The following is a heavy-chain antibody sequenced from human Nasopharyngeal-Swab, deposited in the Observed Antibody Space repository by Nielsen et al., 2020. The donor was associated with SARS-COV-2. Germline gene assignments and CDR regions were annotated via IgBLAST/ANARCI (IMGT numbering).Heavy chain of an antibody. J-gene: IGHJ4*02. CDR2: ISAYNGNT. Sequence: WARQAPGKGLEWMGWISAYNGNTNYAQKLQGRVTMTTDTSTSTAYMELRSLRSDDTAVYYCARGGSYLTGPADYWGQGTLVTVSS. CDR3: ARGGSYLTGPADY. D-gene: IGHD1-26*01. V-gene: IGHV1-18*01.